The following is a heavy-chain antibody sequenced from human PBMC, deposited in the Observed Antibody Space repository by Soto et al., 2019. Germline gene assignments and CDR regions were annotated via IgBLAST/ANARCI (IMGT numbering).Heavy chain of an antibody. J-gene: IGHJ4*02. CDR1: GGSISSSSYY. CDR2: IYYSGCT. D-gene: IGHD3-3*01. CDR3: ATPGDYDCWSGDRFDY. Sequence: PSETLSLTCTVSGGSISSSSYYWGWIRQPPGKGLEWIGSIYYSGCTYYNPSLKSRVTISVDTSKNQFSLKLSSVTAADTAVYYCATPGDYDCWSGDRFDYWGQGTLVTVSS. V-gene: IGHV4-39*01.